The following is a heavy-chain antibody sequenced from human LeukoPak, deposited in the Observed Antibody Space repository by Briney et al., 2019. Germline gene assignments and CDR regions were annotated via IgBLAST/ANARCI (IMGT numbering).Heavy chain of an antibody. V-gene: IGHV3-7*03. CDR2: IKQDGSAK. J-gene: IGHJ3*02. Sequence: GGSLRLSCAASGFTFSSYWMSWVRQAPGKGLEWVANIKQDGSAKYYVDSVKGRFTISRDNSKNTLYLQMNSLRAEDTAVYYCAKDPNGDYIGAFDIWGQGTLVTVSS. CDR3: AKDPNGDYIGAFDI. D-gene: IGHD4-17*01. CDR1: GFTFSSYW.